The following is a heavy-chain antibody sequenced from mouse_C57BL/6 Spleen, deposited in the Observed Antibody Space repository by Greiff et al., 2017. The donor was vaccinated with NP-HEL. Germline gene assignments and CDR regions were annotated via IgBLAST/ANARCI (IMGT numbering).Heavy chain of an antibody. D-gene: IGHD2-4*01. CDR1: GYTFTDYY. CDR3: ARLNYDYDSYFDY. J-gene: IGHJ2*01. CDR2: IYPGSGNT. V-gene: IGHV1-76*01. Sequence: QVQLQQSGAELVRPGASVKLSCKASGYTFTDYYINWVKQRPGQGLEWIARIYPGSGNTYYNEKFKGKATLTAEKSSSTAYMQLSSLTSEDSAVYFCARLNYDYDSYFDYWGQGTTLTVSS.